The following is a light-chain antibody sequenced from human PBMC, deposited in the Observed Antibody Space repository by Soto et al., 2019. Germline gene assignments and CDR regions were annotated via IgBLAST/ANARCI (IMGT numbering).Light chain of an antibody. Sequence: EIVMTQSPATLSVYPGERATLSCRASESVSSDLAWYQQKPDQAPRLLMYGASTRANGIPARFSGSGSGTEFTLTISSLQSEDFAVYYYQQYNDWPATFGQETKVQSK. CDR3: QQYNDWPAT. V-gene: IGKV3-15*01. CDR2: GAS. CDR1: ESVSSD. J-gene: IGKJ1*01.